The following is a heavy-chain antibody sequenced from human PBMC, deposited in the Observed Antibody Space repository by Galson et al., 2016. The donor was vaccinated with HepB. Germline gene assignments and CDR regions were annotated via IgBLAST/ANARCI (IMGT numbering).Heavy chain of an antibody. CDR1: GFTFTTSS. D-gene: IGHD1-26*01. Sequence: SLRLPCAVSGFTFTTSSMSWVRQPPGKGLQWLAVIWFDGTNNYYADSVRGRFTISRDNFQSTLFLEMNSLSAEDTAVYYCAKDKYTGSYMGTFDMWGQGTMVTVSS. J-gene: IGHJ3*02. CDR2: IWFDGTNN. CDR3: AKDKYTGSYMGTFDM. V-gene: IGHV3-33*06.